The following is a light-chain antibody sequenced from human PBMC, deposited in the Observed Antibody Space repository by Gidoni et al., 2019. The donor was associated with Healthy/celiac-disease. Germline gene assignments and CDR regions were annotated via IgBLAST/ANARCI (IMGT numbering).Light chain of an antibody. CDR1: SSDVGSYNL. Sequence: QSALTQPASVSGSPGQSITISCTGTSSDVGSYNLVSWYQQHPGKDPKLMIYEGSKGHSGVSNRFSGSTSGNTASLTISGLQAEDEADYYCYSYAGSSVWVFGGGTKLTV. J-gene: IGLJ3*02. V-gene: IGLV2-23*01. CDR2: EGS. CDR3: YSYAGSSVWV.